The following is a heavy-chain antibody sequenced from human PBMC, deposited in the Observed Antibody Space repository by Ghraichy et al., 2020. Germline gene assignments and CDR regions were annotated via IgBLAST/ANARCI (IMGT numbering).Heavy chain of an antibody. J-gene: IGHJ4*02. CDR3: AKGYSSSWYYFDY. CDR2: ISYDGSNK. CDR1: GFTFSSYG. Sequence: GGSLRLSCAASGFTFSSYGMHWVRQAPGKGLEWVAVISYDGSNKYYADSVKGRFTISRDNSKNTLYLQMNSLRAEDTAVYYCAKGYSSSWYYFDYWGQGTLVTVSS. V-gene: IGHV3-30*18. D-gene: IGHD6-13*01.